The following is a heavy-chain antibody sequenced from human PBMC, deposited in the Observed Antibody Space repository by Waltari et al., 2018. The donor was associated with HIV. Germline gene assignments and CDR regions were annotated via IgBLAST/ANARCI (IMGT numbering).Heavy chain of an antibody. J-gene: IGHJ6*02. V-gene: IGHV4-39*01. CDR1: GGSISSSSYY. CDR3: ARGFGSDWSYYYYYGMDV. Sequence: QLQLQESGPGLVKPSETLSLTCTVSGGSISSSSYYWGWIRQPPGRGLEWIGSIYYSGSTYYTPSLKSRFTISVDTSKNQFSLKLSSVTAADTAVYYCARGFGSDWSYYYYYGMDVWGQGTTVTVSS. D-gene: IGHD3-9*01. CDR2: IYYSGST.